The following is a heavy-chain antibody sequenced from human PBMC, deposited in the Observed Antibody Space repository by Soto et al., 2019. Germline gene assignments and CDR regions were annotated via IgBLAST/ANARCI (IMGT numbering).Heavy chain of an antibody. CDR2: IIPILGIA. J-gene: IGHJ4*02. Sequence: QVQLVPSGSEVKKPGSSVKVSCKASGGTFSSYTISWVRQAPGQGLEWMGRIIPILGIANYAQKFQGRVTITEDKSTSTAYMELSSLRSEDTAVYYCARANCSGGSCYLDYWGQGTLVTVSS. D-gene: IGHD2-15*01. CDR1: GGTFSSYT. V-gene: IGHV1-69*02. CDR3: ARANCSGGSCYLDY.